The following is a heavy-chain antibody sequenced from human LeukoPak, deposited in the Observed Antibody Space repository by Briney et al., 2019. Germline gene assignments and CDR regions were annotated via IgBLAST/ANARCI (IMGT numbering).Heavy chain of an antibody. CDR2: ISSSSSYI. CDR3: ASKWFGDTDY. Sequence: GGSLRPSCAASGFTFSSYSMNWVRQAPGKGLEWVSSISSSSSYIYYADSVKSRFTISRDNAKNSLYLQMNSLRAEDTAVYYCASKWFGDTDYWGQGTLVTVSS. CDR1: GFTFSSYS. V-gene: IGHV3-21*01. J-gene: IGHJ4*02. D-gene: IGHD3-10*01.